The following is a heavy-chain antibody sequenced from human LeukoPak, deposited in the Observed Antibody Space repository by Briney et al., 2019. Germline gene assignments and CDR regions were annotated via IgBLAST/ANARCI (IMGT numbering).Heavy chain of an antibody. V-gene: IGHV1-2*02. CDR3: ARDLTIRVYQLLSYRRWFDP. Sequence: GASVKVSCKASGYTFTGYYMHWVRQAPGQGLEWMGWINPNSGGTNYAQKFQGRVTMTRDTSISTAYMELSRLRSDDTAVYYCARDLTIRVYQLLSYRRWFDPWGQGTLVTVSS. CDR1: GYTFTGYY. D-gene: IGHD2-2*01. J-gene: IGHJ5*02. CDR2: INPNSGGT.